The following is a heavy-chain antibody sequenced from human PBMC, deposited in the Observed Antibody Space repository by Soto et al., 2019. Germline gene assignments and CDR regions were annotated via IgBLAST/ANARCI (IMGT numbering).Heavy chain of an antibody. D-gene: IGHD1-1*01. J-gene: IGHJ4*02. V-gene: IGHV3-11*06. Sequence: PWWSLRISCAASGFTFSDYYMSWIRQAPGKGLEWIGHSSNSGSFTRYADSVKGRFSISRDNAKNSLYLQINSLRGDDTAIYYCVRSGDNYNLLDYWGQGTPVTVSS. CDR1: GFTFSDYY. CDR3: VRSGDNYNLLDY. CDR2: SSNSGSFT.